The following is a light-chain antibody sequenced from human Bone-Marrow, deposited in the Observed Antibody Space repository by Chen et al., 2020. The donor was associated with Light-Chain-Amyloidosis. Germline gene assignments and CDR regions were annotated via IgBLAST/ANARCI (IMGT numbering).Light chain of an antibody. CDR3: QSADSSGTYEVI. V-gene: IGLV3-25*03. CDR1: DLPTKY. J-gene: IGLJ2*01. Sequence: SSELTQPPSVSVSPGQTARITCSGDDLPTKYAYCYQQYPGQAPVLVIHRDTERPSGISERFSGSSSGTTATLTISGVQAEDEADYHCQSADSSGTYEVIFGGGSKLTVL. CDR2: RDT.